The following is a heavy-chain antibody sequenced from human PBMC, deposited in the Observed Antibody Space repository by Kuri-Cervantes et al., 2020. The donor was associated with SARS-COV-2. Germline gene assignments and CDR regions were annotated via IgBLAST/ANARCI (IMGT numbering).Heavy chain of an antibody. Sequence: ESLKISCAASGFTCSSYSMNWVRQAAGKGLEWVSSISSSSSYIYYADSVNDRFTISRDNAKNALYLQRNSLRAEDTAVYYCARLNYYGSGSYDYWGQGTLVTVSS. CDR3: ARLNYYGSGSYDY. D-gene: IGHD3-10*01. CDR2: ISSSSSYI. CDR1: GFTCSSYS. J-gene: IGHJ4*02. V-gene: IGHV3-21*01.